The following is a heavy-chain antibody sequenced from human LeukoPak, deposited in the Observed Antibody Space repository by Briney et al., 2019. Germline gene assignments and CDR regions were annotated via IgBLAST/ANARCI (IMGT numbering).Heavy chain of an antibody. D-gene: IGHD4-23*01. CDR1: GGTFSSYD. V-gene: IGHV1-69*13. Sequence: SVKVSCKASGGTFSSYDISWVRQAPGQGLEWMGGITPIFGTAKYAQKFQGRVTITAVESMSTAYMELSSLRSEDTAVYYCARGWLAETTLVTPYNYWGQGTLVTVSS. CDR2: ITPIFGTA. J-gene: IGHJ4*02. CDR3: ARGWLAETTLVTPYNY.